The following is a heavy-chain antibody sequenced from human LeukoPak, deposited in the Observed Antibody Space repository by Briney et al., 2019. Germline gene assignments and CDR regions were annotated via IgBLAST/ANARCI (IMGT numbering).Heavy chain of an antibody. CDR3: ARGKNSGYLT. J-gene: IGHJ5*02. CDR2: IYYSGST. CDR1: GGSISSYY. Sequence: SETLSLTCTVSGGSISSYYWSWIRQPPGQGLEWIGYIYYSGSTNYNPSLKSRVTISVDTSKNQFSLKLSSVTAADTAVYYCARGKNSGYLTWGQGTLVTVSS. D-gene: IGHD3-22*01. V-gene: IGHV4-59*01.